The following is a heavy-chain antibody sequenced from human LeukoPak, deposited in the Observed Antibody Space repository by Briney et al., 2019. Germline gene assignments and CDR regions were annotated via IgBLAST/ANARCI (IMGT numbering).Heavy chain of an antibody. CDR3: ARTDSSGPLSVYYCYGMDV. CDR1: GYTFTSYD. J-gene: IGHJ6*02. D-gene: IGHD3-22*01. V-gene: IGHV1-8*01. Sequence: ASVKVSCKASGYTFTSYDINWVRQATGQGLEWMGWMNPNSGNTGYAQKFQGRVTMTRNTSISTAYMELSSLRSEDTAVYYCARTDSSGPLSVYYCYGMDVWGQGTTVTVSS. CDR2: MNPNSGNT.